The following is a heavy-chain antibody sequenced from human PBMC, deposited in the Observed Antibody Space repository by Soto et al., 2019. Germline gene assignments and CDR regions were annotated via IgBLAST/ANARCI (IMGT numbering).Heavy chain of an antibody. Sequence: GGSLRLSCAAPGFTFDDYAMHWVRQAPGKGLEWVSGISWNSGSIGYADSVKGRFTISRDNAKNSLYLQMNSLRAEDTALYYCAKGPLTILWFGELLNWGQGTLVTVSS. V-gene: IGHV3-9*01. J-gene: IGHJ4*02. CDR3: AKGPLTILWFGELLN. D-gene: IGHD3-10*01. CDR1: GFTFDDYA. CDR2: ISWNSGSI.